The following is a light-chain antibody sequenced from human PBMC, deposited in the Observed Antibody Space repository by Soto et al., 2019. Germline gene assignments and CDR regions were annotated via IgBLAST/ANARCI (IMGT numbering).Light chain of an antibody. V-gene: IGLV2-14*01. Sequence: QSVLAQPASVSGSPGQSITISCTGTSSDVGGYNYVSWYQQHPGKAPKLMIYEVSNRPSGVSNRFSGSKSGNTASLTISGLQAEDEADYYCSSYTSSSTQVFGGGT. CDR1: SSDVGGYNY. CDR2: EVS. CDR3: SSYTSSSTQV. J-gene: IGLJ2*01.